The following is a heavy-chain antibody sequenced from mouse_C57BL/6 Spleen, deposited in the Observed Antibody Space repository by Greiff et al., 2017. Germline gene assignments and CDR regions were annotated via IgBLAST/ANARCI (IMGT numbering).Heavy chain of an antibody. CDR2: IDPSDSYP. CDR1: GYTFTSYW. CDR3: AKFYGSSYWYFDV. D-gene: IGHD1-1*01. V-gene: IGHV1-50*01. J-gene: IGHJ1*03. Sequence: QVQLQQPGAELVKPGASVKLSCKASGYTFTSYWMQWVKQRPGQGLEWIGEIDPSDSYPNYNPQFKGKATLTVDTSSSTAYMQLSSLTSEDSAVYYCAKFYGSSYWYFDVWGTGTTVTVSS.